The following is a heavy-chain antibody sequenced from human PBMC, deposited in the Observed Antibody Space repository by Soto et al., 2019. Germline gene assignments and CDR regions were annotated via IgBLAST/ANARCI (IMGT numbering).Heavy chain of an antibody. V-gene: IGHV3-30-3*01. D-gene: IGHD6-19*01. J-gene: IGHJ4*02. CDR1: GFTFSSYA. CDR3: ASDQYSSGWSTGGY. Sequence: QVQLVESGGGVVQPGRSLRLSCAASGFTFSSYAMHWVRQAPGKGLEWVAVISYDGSNKYYADSVKGRFTISRDNSKNTLYLQMNSLRAEDTAVYYCASDQYSSGWSTGGYWGQGTLVTVSS. CDR2: ISYDGSNK.